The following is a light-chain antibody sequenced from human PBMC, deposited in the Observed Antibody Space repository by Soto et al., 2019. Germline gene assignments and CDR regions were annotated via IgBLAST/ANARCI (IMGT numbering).Light chain of an antibody. CDR3: QHVNSYPIT. J-gene: IGKJ5*01. Sequence: DIQLTQSPSFLSASVGDRVTITCRASQGISTYLAWYQQKPGQAPKLLIYAASTLQSGVTSRFSGSGSGTEFTLTISSLQPEDFATYYCQHVNSYPITFGQGTRLEIK. V-gene: IGKV1-9*01. CDR1: QGISTY. CDR2: AAS.